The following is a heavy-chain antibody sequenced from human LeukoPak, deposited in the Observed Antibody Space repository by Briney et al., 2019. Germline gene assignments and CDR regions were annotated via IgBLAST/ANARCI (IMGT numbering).Heavy chain of an antibody. J-gene: IGHJ3*02. CDR3: ARLRGYDFWSGPLGPFDI. Sequence: PSQTLSLTCTVSGGSISSGDYYWSWIRQPPGKGLEWIGYIYYSGSTYYNPSLKSRVTISVDTSKNQFSLKLSSVTAADTAVYYCARLRGYDFWSGPLGPFDIWGQGTMVTVSS. D-gene: IGHD3-3*01. CDR2: IYYSGST. CDR1: GGSISSGDYY. V-gene: IGHV4-30-4*01.